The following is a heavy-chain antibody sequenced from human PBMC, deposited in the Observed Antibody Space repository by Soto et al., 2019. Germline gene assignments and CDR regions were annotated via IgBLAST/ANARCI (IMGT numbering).Heavy chain of an antibody. CDR1: GGTFSSYA. J-gene: IGHJ5*02. D-gene: IGHD2-2*01. V-gene: IGHV1-69*06. CDR2: IIPIFGTA. CDR3: ARDNDHIGYCSSTSCYFWNWFDP. Sequence: GASVKVSCKASGGTFSSYAISWVRQAPGQGLEWMGGIIPIFGTANYAQKFQGRVTITADKSTSTAYMELSSLRSEDTAVYYCARDNDHIGYCSSTSCYFWNWFDPWGQGTLVTDSS.